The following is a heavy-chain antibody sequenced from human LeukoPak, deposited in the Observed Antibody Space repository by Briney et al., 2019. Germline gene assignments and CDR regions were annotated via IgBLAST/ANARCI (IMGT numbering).Heavy chain of an antibody. Sequence: PSETLSLTCTVPGGSISSYYWSWIRQPPGKGLEWIGYIYTSGSTNYNPSLKSRVTISVDTSKNQFSLKLSSVTAADTAVYYCASSGNYYDSSGYLDYWGQGTLVTVSS. CDR3: ASSGNYYDSSGYLDY. J-gene: IGHJ4*02. CDR2: IYTSGST. CDR1: GGSISSYY. V-gene: IGHV4-4*09. D-gene: IGHD3-22*01.